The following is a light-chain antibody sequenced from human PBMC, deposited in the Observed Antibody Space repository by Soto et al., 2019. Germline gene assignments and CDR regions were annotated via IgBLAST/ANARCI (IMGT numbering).Light chain of an antibody. CDR1: QSVGTTY. CDR2: GAS. Sequence: EIVLTQSPGTLSLSTGERATLSCRASQSVGTTYLAWYQQKPGQAPKLLIYGASIRSTGVPDRFSGSGSGTEFTLTISSLRFEDFAVYYCQQYNNWPQTFGQGTKVDIK. CDR3: QQYNNWPQT. V-gene: IGKV3-15*01. J-gene: IGKJ1*01.